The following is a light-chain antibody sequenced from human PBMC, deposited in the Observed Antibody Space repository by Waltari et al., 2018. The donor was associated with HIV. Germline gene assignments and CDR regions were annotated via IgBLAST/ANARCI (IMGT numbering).Light chain of an antibody. J-gene: IGLJ1*01. CDR1: SSDVGGYSY. CDR3: CSYAGSYKYI. Sequence: QSALTQPRSVSGSPGQSVTISCTGTSSDVGGYSYVSWYQQHPAKAPKVLIYDVTNRPSGEPDRVSGSKSGNTASLTISGLQAEDEADYYCCSYAGSYKYILGSGTKVTVL. V-gene: IGLV2-11*01. CDR2: DVT.